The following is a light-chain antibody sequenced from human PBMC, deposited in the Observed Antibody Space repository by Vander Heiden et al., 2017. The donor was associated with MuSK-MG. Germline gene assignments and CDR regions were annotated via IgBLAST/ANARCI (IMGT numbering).Light chain of an antibody. CDR1: QHVGDC. J-gene: IGKJ4*01. V-gene: IGKV3-11*01. CDR3: QQCDSRPLS. CDR2: GAS. Sequence: EVVLTQSPRTLSSSPGETATLSCRASQHVGDCLAWYKQKPGQAPRLLISGASKRAPDIPGRFSGYGSGTDFTLTIRNLDSEDFALYFCQQCDSRPLSFGGGTNVDSK.